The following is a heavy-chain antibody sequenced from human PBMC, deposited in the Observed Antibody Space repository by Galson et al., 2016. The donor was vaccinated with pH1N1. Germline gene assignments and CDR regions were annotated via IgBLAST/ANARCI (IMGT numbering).Heavy chain of an antibody. Sequence: SVKVSCKASGDTFRTHTFNWVRQAPGQGLEWMGRITPAFGTADYAQKFQGRVAVTADKSTSTVYMEMLSLKSDDTAVYYCVRGGQLGRYVDCWGQGTLVVVSS. J-gene: IGHJ4*02. D-gene: IGHD6-6*01. V-gene: IGHV1-69*08. CDR3: VRGGQLGRYVDC. CDR2: ITPAFGTA. CDR1: GDTFRTHT.